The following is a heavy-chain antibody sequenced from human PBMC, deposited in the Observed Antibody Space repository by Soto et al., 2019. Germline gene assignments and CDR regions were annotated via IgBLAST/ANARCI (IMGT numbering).Heavy chain of an antibody. Sequence: SQTLSLPCAISGDSVSSNSAAWNWIRQSPSRGLEWLGRTYYRSKWYNDYAVSVKSRITINPDTSKNQFSLQLNSVTPEDTAVYYCARVEGYSGYARYYYGMDVWGQGTTVTVSS. CDR2: TYYRSKWYN. CDR1: GDSVSSNSAA. J-gene: IGHJ6*02. V-gene: IGHV6-1*01. CDR3: ARVEGYSGYARYYYGMDV. D-gene: IGHD5-12*01.